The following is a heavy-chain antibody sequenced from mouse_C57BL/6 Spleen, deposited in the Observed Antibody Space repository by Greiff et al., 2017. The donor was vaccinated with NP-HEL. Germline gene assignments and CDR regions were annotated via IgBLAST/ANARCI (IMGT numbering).Heavy chain of an antibody. Sequence: VQLQQSGAELVKPGASVKLSCKASGYTFTSYWMQWVKQRPGQGLEWIGEIDPSDSYTNYNQKFKGKATLTVDTSSSTAYMQLSSLTSEDSAVYYGARGGGTNNFDYWGQGTTLTVSS. D-gene: IGHD3-3*01. V-gene: IGHV1-50*01. CDR1: GYTFTSYW. J-gene: IGHJ2*01. CDR3: ARGGGTNNFDY. CDR2: IDPSDSYT.